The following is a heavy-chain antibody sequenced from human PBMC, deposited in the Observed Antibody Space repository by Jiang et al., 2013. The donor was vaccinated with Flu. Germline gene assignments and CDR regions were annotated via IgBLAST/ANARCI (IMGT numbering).Heavy chain of an antibody. CDR3: ARTYSSGWYGVYYYYGMDV. V-gene: IGHV3-30-3*01. D-gene: IGHD6-19*01. CDR1: GFTFSSYA. Sequence: QLLESGGGVVQPGRSLRLSCAASGFTFSSYAYALGPPGSRARGLEWVAVISYDGSNKYYADSVKGRFTISRDNSKNTLYLQMNSLRAEDTAVYYCARTYSSGWYGVYYYYGMDVWGQGTTVTVSS. CDR2: ISYDGSNK. J-gene: IGHJ6*02.